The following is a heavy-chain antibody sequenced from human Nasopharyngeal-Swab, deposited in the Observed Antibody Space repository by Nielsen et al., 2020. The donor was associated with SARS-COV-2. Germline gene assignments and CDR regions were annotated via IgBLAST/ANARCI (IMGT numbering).Heavy chain of an antibody. J-gene: IGHJ4*02. CDR1: GFTFSSYA. CDR2: INGDGSST. Sequence: GGSLRLSCAASGFTFSSYAMSWVRQVPGKGLVWVSHINGDGSSTTYADSVKGRFTISRDNAKNTLYLQMDNLRAEDTAVYYCTRLTYYYDSSSGGWGQGTLVTVSS. V-gene: IGHV3-74*01. D-gene: IGHD3-22*01. CDR3: TRLTYYYDSSSGG.